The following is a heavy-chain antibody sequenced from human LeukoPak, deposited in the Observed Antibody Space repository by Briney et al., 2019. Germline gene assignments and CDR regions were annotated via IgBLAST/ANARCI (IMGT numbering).Heavy chain of an antibody. D-gene: IGHD3-10*01. Sequence: AGGSLRLSCAASGFTFSSYSMNWVRQAPGKGLEWVSSISSSSSYIYYADSVKGRFTISRDNAKNSLYLQMNSLRAEDTAVYYCARDYFRRDGLTILPYFDYWGQGTLVTVSS. CDR2: ISSSSSYI. CDR3: ARDYFRRDGLTILPYFDY. V-gene: IGHV3-21*01. J-gene: IGHJ4*02. CDR1: GFTFSSYS.